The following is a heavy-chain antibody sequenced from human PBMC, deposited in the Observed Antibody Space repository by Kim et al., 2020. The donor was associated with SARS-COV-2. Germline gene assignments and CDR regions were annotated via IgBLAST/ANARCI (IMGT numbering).Heavy chain of an antibody. CDR1: GFTFSSYG. V-gene: IGHV3-33*08. D-gene: IGHD3-22*01. CDR3: ARGADYSSGYYDAFDI. Sequence: GSLRLSCAASGFTFSSYGMHWVRQAPGKGLEWVAVIWYDGSNKYYADSVKGRFTISRDNSKNTLYLQMNSLRAEDTAVYYCARGADYSSGYYDAFDIWGQGTMVTVSS. CDR2: IWYDGSNK. J-gene: IGHJ3*02.